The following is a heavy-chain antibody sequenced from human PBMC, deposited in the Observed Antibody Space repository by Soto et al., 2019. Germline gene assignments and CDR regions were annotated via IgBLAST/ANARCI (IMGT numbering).Heavy chain of an antibody. CDR2: IYYSGYT. CDR1: GGSISSSSYY. D-gene: IGHD5-12*01. J-gene: IGHJ4*02. V-gene: IGHV4-39*01. Sequence: QLQLQESGPGLVKPSETLSLTCTVSGGSISSSSYYWGWIRQPPGKGLEWIGSIYYSGYTYYNPSLKSRVTISVDTSKNQFSLKLSSVTAADTAVYYCARLDIVATIGTKYYFDYWGQGTLVTVSS. CDR3: ARLDIVATIGTKYYFDY.